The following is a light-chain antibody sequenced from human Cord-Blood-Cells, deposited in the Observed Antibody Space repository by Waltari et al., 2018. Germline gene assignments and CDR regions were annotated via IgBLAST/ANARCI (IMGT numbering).Light chain of an antibody. Sequence: QSALTQPPSVSGSPGQSVTISCTVTSSDVGSYNLVSWYQQPPGTAPKLMIYEVSNRPSGVPDRFSGSKSGNTASLTISGLQAEDEADYYCSSYTSSSTWVFGGWTKLTVL. J-gene: IGLJ3*02. CDR1: SSDVGSYNL. CDR2: EVS. CDR3: SSYTSSSTWV. V-gene: IGLV2-18*02.